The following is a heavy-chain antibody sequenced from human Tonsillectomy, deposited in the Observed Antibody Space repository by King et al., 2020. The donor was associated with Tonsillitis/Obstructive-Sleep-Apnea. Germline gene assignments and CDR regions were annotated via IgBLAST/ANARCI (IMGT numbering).Heavy chain of an antibody. Sequence: VQLVESGGGLVQPGGSLRLSCAASGFTVSSNHMSWVRQAPGKGLEWVSAIYSGGNIQYADSVKGRFTISRENSKNTLYDQMNSLRAEDTAVYYCARGLVNPGYFDYWGQGTLVTVSS. CDR1: GFTVSSNH. J-gene: IGHJ4*02. CDR3: ARGLVNPGYFDY. CDR2: IYSGGNI. D-gene: IGHD3-16*02. V-gene: IGHV3-66*01.